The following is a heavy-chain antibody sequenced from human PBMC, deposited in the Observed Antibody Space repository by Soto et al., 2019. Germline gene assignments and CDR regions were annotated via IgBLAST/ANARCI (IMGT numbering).Heavy chain of an antibody. CDR1: GFTFSSYG. CDR2: IAYDENNK. J-gene: IGHJ4*02. CDR3: ARDNNADY. Sequence: GGSLRLSCAASGFTFSSYGMHWVRQAPGKGLEWVAVIAYDENNKDYAGSVKGRFTISRDNSKNTLYLQMNSLRVEDTAIYYCARDNNADYWGQGTLVTVSS. D-gene: IGHD2-8*01. V-gene: IGHV3-30*19.